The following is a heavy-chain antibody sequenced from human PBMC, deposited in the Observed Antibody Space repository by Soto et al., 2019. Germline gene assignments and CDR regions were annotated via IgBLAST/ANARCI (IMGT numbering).Heavy chain of an antibody. CDR3: ARVNIGQAPGMYGMDV. CDR1: GFTFSDYY. J-gene: IGHJ6*02. Sequence: GGSLRLSCAASGFTFSDYYMSWIRQAPGKGLEWVSYISSSLTTIYYADSVKGRFTISRDNAKNSLYLQMNTLRAEDTAMYYCARVNIGQAPGMYGMDVWGQGSTVTVSS. CDR2: ISSSLTTI. V-gene: IGHV3-11*01. D-gene: IGHD5-12*01.